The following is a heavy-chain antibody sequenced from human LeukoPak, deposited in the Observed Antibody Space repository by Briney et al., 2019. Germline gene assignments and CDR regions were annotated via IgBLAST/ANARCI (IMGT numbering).Heavy chain of an antibody. CDR3: AREVRTYVWGSYRPWGY. D-gene: IGHD3-16*02. V-gene: IGHV1-69*04. J-gene: IGHJ4*02. CDR2: IIPILGTA. CDR1: GGTFSSYA. Sequence: GASVKVSCKASGGTFSSYAISWVRQAPGQGLEWMGRIIPILGTANYAQKFQGRVTITADKSTSTAYMELSSLRSEDTAVYYCAREVRTYVWGSYRPWGYWGQGTLVTVSS.